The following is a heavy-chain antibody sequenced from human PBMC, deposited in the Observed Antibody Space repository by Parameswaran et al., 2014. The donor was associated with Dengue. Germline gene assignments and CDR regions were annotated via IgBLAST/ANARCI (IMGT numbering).Heavy chain of an antibody. Sequence: LKISCAASGFTFSSYAMSWVRQAPGKGLEWVSAISGSGGSTYYADSVKGRFTISRDNSKNTLYLQMNSLRAEDTAVYYCAKGGRAAAYYFDYWGQGTLVTVSS. J-gene: IGHJ4*02. V-gene: IGHV3-23*01. D-gene: IGHD6-13*01. CDR1: GFTFSSYA. CDR3: AKGGRAAAYYFDY. CDR2: ISGSGGST.